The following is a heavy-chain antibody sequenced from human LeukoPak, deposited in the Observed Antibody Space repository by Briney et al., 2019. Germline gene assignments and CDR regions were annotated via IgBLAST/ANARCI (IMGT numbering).Heavy chain of an antibody. J-gene: IGHJ4*02. Sequence: ASVKVSCKASGGTFSSYAISWVRQAPGQGLEWMGWINPNSGGTNYAQKFQGRVTMTRDTSISTAYMELSRLRSDDTAVYYCARDNSGSYSFDYWGQGTLVTVSS. V-gene: IGHV1-2*02. CDR2: INPNSGGT. D-gene: IGHD1-26*01. CDR3: ARDNSGSYSFDY. CDR1: GGTFSSYA.